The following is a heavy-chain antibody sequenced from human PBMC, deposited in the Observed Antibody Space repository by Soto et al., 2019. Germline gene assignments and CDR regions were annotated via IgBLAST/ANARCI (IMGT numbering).Heavy chain of an antibody. CDR2: IIPIFGIA. CDR1: GGTFSSYA. V-gene: IGHV1-69*13. J-gene: IGHJ4*02. D-gene: IGHD5-18*01. Sequence: SVKVSCKAPGGTFSSYAISWVRQAPGQGLEWMGGIIPIFGIANYAQKFQGRVTITADESTSTAYMELSSLRSEDTAVYYCARDHSGYSYGPKFDYWGQGTLVTVSS. CDR3: ARDHSGYSYGPKFDY.